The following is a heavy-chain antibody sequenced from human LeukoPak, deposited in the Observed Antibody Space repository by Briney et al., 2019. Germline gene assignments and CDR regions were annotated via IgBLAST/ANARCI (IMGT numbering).Heavy chain of an antibody. CDR3: ASDLGATRYFDY. J-gene: IGHJ4*02. CDR2: ISYDGSNK. V-gene: IGHV3-30*04. Sequence: GGSLRLSCAASGFTFSSYAMHWVRQAPGKGLEWVAVISYDGSNKYYADSVKGRFTISRDNSKNTLYLQMNSLSAEDTAVYYCASDLGATRYFDYWGQGTLVTVSS. D-gene: IGHD3-16*01. CDR1: GFTFSSYA.